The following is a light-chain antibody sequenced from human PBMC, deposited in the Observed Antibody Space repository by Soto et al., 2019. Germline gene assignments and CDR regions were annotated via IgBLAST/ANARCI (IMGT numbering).Light chain of an antibody. CDR2: RNN. V-gene: IGLV1-47*01. Sequence: QSVLTQPPSASGTPGQRVTISCSGSSSNIGSNYVYWYQQLPGTAPKLLIYRNNQRPSGVPDRFSGPKSGTSASLAISGLRSEYEADYYCAAWDDSLSGPVFGGGTQLTV. CDR1: SSNIGSNY. J-gene: IGLJ7*01. CDR3: AAWDDSLSGPV.